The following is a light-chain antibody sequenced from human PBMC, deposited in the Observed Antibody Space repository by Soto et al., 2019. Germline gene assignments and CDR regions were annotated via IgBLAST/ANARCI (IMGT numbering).Light chain of an antibody. Sequence: EIVLAQSPATLSLSPGERATLSCRASERVSSYLAWYQQKPGQAPRLLIYDASNRATGIPARFSGSGSGTDFTLTISSLEPEDFAVYSCQQRSNWPLTFGGGTKVEIK. CDR1: ERVSSY. J-gene: IGKJ4*01. V-gene: IGKV3-11*01. CDR2: DAS. CDR3: QQRSNWPLT.